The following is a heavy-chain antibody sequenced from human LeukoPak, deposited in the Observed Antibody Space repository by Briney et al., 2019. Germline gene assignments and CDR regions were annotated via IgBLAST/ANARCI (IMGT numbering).Heavy chain of an antibody. D-gene: IGHD5-18*01. V-gene: IGHV4-39*07. J-gene: IGHJ4*02. CDR1: GGSISSSSYY. CDR2: IYYSGST. CDR3: ARGRGYGRKYYFDY. Sequence: SETLSLTCTVSGGSISSSSYYWGWIRQPPGKGLEWIGSIYYSGSTYYNPSLKSRVTISVDTSKNQFSLKLSSVTAADTAVYYCARGRGYGRKYYFDYWGQGTLVTVSS.